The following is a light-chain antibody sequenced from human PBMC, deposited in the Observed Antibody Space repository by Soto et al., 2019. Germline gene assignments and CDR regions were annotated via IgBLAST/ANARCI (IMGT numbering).Light chain of an antibody. CDR2: DVS. J-gene: IGLJ1*01. V-gene: IGLV2-14*01. Sequence: QSALTQQASVSGSTGQSITIPCVGTRGDIGDYNYVSWYQQHPGKVPKVIIYDVSNRPSGVSYRFSGTKSGNTASLTVSGLQAEDEADYYCCSYTRSGTLIFGTGTKVTVL. CDR3: CSYTRSGTLI. CDR1: RGDIGDYNY.